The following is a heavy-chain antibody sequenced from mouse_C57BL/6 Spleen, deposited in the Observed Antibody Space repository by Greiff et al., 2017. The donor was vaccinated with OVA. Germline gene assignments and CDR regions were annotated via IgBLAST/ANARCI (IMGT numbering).Heavy chain of an antibody. CDR1: GYTFTSYW. Sequence: QVQLQQPGAELVKPGASVKMSCKASGYTFTSYWITWVKQRPGQGLEWIGDIYPGSGSTNYNEKFKSKATLTVDTSSSTAYMQLSSLTSEDSAFYYWARRVPYYAMDYWGQGTSVTVSS. V-gene: IGHV1-55*01. CDR2: IYPGSGST. J-gene: IGHJ4*01. CDR3: ARRVPYYAMDY.